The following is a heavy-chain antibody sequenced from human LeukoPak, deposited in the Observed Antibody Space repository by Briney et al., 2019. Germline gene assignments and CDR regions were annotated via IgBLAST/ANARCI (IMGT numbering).Heavy chain of an antibody. CDR3: AREVYSSGWSSFDY. D-gene: IGHD6-19*01. CDR1: GFTFSTYG. V-gene: IGHV3-33*01. Sequence: PGRSLRLSCEASGFTFSTYGIHWVRQAPGKGLEWVALIWYDGSNKYYADSVKGRFTISRDNSKNTLYLQMNSLRAEDTAVYYCAREVYSSGWSSFDYWGQGTLVTVSS. J-gene: IGHJ4*02. CDR2: IWYDGSNK.